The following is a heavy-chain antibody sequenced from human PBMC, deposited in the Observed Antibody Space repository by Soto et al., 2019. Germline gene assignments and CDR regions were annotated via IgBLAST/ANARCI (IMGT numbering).Heavy chain of an antibody. Sequence: EAQLVESGGGLVKSGGSLRLSCAASGFIFSSYSMNWVRQAPGKGLEWLSSIDSSSNYIYYADSLKGRFTISRDNAEKSVYLQMNSLRAEDTAVYYCARDPDGAQPHDFWGQGTLVTVSS. CDR1: GFIFSSYS. J-gene: IGHJ4*02. V-gene: IGHV3-21*01. CDR2: IDSSSNYI. CDR3: ARDPDGAQPHDF.